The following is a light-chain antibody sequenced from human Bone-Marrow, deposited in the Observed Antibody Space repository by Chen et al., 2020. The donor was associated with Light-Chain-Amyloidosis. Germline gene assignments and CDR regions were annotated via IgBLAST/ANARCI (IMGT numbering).Light chain of an antibody. Sequence: QSALTQPASVSGSPGQSITISCTETSSDVGGYNYVSWYQQHPGKAPQLMIYDFSNRPSGVSNRFSGSKSGNTASLTISGLQAEDEADYYCSSYTSSSTLVFGGGTKLTVL. CDR1: SSDVGGYNY. V-gene: IGLV2-14*01. CDR2: DFS. J-gene: IGLJ2*01. CDR3: SSYTSSSTLV.